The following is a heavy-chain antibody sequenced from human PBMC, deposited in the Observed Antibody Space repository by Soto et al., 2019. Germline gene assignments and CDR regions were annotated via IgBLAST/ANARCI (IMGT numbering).Heavy chain of an antibody. J-gene: IGHJ5*02. Sequence: EVQLVESGGGLVQPGGSLRLSCASSGFTVSSNYMSWVRQAPGNGLEWVSVVHSGGNTYYADSVKGRFTVSRDISKNTLYLQMNSLRAEDTAVYYCARAPYSSSWYTFDPWGQGTLVTVSS. CDR1: GFTVSSNY. CDR3: ARAPYSSSWYTFDP. V-gene: IGHV3-66*01. D-gene: IGHD6-13*01. CDR2: VHSGGNT.